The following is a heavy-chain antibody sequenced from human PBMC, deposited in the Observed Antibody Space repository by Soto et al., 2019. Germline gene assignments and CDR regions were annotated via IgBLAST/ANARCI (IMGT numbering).Heavy chain of an antibody. CDR1: GGSISSYY. CDR2: IYYSGST. Sequence: SETLSLTCTASGGSISSYYWSWIRQPPGKGLEWIGYIYYSGSTNYNPSLKSRVTISVDTSKNQFSLKLSSVTAADTAVYYCARDTPWGYCSGGSCEGYYYYGMDVWGQGTTVT. V-gene: IGHV4-59*01. CDR3: ARDTPWGYCSGGSCEGYYYYGMDV. J-gene: IGHJ6*02. D-gene: IGHD2-15*01.